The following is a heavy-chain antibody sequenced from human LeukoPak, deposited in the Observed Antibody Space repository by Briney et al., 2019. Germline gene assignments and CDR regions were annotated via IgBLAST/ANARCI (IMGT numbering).Heavy chain of an antibody. D-gene: IGHD2-15*01. J-gene: IGHJ3*02. CDR3: ASCSGGSCDAFDI. CDR2: INHSGST. V-gene: IGHV4-34*01. Sequence: SETLSLTCAVYGGSFSGYYWSWIRQPPGKGLEWIGEINHSGSTNYNPSLKSRVTISVDTSKNQFSLKLSSVTAADTAVYYCASCSGGSCDAFDIWGQGTMVTVSS. CDR1: GGSFSGYY.